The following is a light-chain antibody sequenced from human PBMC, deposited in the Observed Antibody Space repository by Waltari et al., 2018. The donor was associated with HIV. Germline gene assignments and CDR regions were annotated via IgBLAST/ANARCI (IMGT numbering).Light chain of an antibody. J-gene: IGLJ2*01. V-gene: IGLV2-14*03. CDR1: RRDVGGYNY. Sequence: QSALTQPASVSGSPGQSITISCTGTRRDVGGYNYVSWYQQHPGKAPKLMIYDVSNRPSGVSNRFSGSKSGNTASLTISGLQAEDEADYYCSSYTSSSVVFGGGTKLTVL. CDR2: DVS. CDR3: SSYTSSSVV.